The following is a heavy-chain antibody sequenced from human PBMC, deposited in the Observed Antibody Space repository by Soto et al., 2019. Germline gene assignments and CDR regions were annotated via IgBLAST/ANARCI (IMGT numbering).Heavy chain of an antibody. V-gene: IGHV1-18*04. J-gene: IGHJ5*02. CDR3: AKVGWFGELMPSES. D-gene: IGHD3-10*01. CDR1: GDTFKYSS. Sequence: QVLLVQSGAEMRDPGASVNISCKASGDTFKYSSFTWVRQAPGQGLGWKGWISAQKGDTNYAQDFQGRVTMTTDKSTSTVYMDLRSLRSDDTAIYYCAKVGWFGELMPSESWDQGTLVRVS. CDR2: ISAQKGDT.